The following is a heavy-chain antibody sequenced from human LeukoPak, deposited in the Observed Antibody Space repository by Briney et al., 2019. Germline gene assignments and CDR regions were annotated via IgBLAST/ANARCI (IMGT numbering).Heavy chain of an antibody. CDR3: ATDLVGDSSGYTFDH. Sequence: ASVKISCKVSGYTFTDYCMHWVQQAPGKGLEWMGLVDPEDGETIFAKKFQGRVTITADTSRDTSYMELSSLRSEDTAVYYCATDLVGDSSGYTFDHWGQGTLVTVSS. V-gene: IGHV1-69-2*01. CDR2: VDPEDGET. CDR1: GYTFTDYC. D-gene: IGHD3-22*01. J-gene: IGHJ4*02.